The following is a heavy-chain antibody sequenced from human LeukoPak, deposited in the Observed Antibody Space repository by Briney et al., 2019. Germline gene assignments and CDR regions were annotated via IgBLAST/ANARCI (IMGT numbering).Heavy chain of an antibody. V-gene: IGHV1-2*02. CDR1: VYTFTGYY. CDR3: ATSMPGYSNPFDP. CDR2: INPNSGGT. D-gene: IGHD4-11*01. Sequence: GASVKVSCNASVYTFTGYYMHWVRQAPGRGLEWRGLINPNSGGTNYAQKFQGSVTMTRDTSISTAYMELSRVRSDDTAVYYCATSMPGYSNPFDPWGQGTLVTVSS. J-gene: IGHJ5*02.